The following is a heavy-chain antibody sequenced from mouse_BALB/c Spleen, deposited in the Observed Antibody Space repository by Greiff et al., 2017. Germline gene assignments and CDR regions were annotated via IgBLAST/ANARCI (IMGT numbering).Heavy chain of an antibody. V-gene: IGHV5-9-3*01. CDR1: GFTFSSYA. Sequence: EVHLVESGGGLVKPGGSLKLSCAASGFTFSSYAMSWVRQTPEKRLEWVATISSGGSYTYYPDSVKGRFTISRDNAKNTLYLQMSSLRSEDTAMYYCARGGYDYEGYWYFDVWGAGTTVTVSS. CDR3: ARGGYDYEGYWYFDV. D-gene: IGHD2-4*01. J-gene: IGHJ1*01. CDR2: ISSGGSYT.